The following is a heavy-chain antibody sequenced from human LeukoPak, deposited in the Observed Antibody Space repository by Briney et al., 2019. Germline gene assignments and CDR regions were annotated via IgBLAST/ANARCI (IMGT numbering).Heavy chain of an antibody. CDR3: ARGGDQLLYLPY. J-gene: IGHJ4*02. CDR1: GYTFTTYG. D-gene: IGHD2-2*02. CDR2: INTNTGNP. V-gene: IGHV7-4-1*02. Sequence: GASVKVSCKASGYTFTTYGMNWVRQAPGQGLEWMGWINTNTGNPIYAQGFTGRFVFSLDTPVSTAYLQISSLKAEDTAVYYCARGGDQLLYLPYWGQGTLVTVSS.